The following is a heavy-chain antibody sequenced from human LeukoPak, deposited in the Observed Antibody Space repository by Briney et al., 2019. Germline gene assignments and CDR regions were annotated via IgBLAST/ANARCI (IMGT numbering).Heavy chain of an antibody. J-gene: IGHJ4*02. CDR2: ISAYNGHT. Sequence: GASVPVSFTSSGYTFTIYGISWVRQAPGQGLEWMGRISAYNGHTNYAQKLQGRVTMTTDTSTGTAYMELRSLRSDDTAVYYCARSTKFWSGYPSFDYWGQGTLVTVSS. CDR3: ARSTKFWSGYPSFDY. V-gene: IGHV1-18*01. D-gene: IGHD3-3*01. CDR1: GYTFTIYG.